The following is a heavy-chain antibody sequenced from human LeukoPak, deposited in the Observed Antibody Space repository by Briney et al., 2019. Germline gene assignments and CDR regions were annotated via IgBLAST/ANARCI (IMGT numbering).Heavy chain of an antibody. V-gene: IGHV3-30*02. D-gene: IGHD2-15*01. CDR3: ARDGRRNFSTLNCYIFSN. Sequence: GGSLRLSCAASGFTFSSFGIHWVRQAPGKGLEWVTFIRYDGNNINYADSVKGRFTISRDNSNNTVHLQMNSLRGEDTAVYYCARDGRRNFSTLNCYIFSNWGQGTLVTVSS. CDR1: GFTFSSFG. CDR2: IRYDGNNI. J-gene: IGHJ4*02.